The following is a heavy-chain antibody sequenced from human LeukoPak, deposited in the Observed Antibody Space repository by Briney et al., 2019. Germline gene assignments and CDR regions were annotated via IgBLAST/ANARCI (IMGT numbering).Heavy chain of an antibody. J-gene: IGHJ5*02. V-gene: IGHV1-46*01. CDR2: INPSGGST. Sequence: ASVKVSCKASGYTFTSYYMHWVRQAPGQGLEWMGIINPSGGSTSYAQKFQGRVTRTRDTSTSTAYMELRSLRSDDTAVYYCARDLVHHRLLATVYNWFDPWGQGTLVTVSS. CDR3: ARDLVHHRLLATVYNWFDP. D-gene: IGHD3-3*02. CDR1: GYTFTSYY.